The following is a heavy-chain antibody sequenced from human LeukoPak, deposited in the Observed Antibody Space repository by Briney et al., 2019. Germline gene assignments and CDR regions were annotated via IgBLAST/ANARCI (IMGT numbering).Heavy chain of an antibody. CDR1: GFTFSSYA. J-gene: IGHJ4*02. D-gene: IGHD3-22*01. Sequence: PGGSLRLSCGASGFTFSSYAMSWVRQAPGKGLEWVAVIWYDGSNKYYADSVKGRFTISRDNSKNTLYLQMNSLRAEDTAVYYCARASWAYDSSGYYLDYWGQGTLVTVSS. V-gene: IGHV3-33*08. CDR2: IWYDGSNK. CDR3: ARASWAYDSSGYYLDY.